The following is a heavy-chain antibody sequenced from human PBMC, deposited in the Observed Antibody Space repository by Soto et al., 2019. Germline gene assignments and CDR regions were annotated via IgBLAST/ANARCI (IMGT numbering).Heavy chain of an antibody. D-gene: IGHD2-21*02. CDR1: KTIYY. V-gene: IGHV4-59*01. Sequence: SETLSLTCSVIKTIYYWNWIRQPPGKGLEWIASIYDNDHINYNSALKSRLGIFLDKATQQISLNLTSVTAADTAVYYCAAVDDFPSWGHGIRVT. CDR3: AAVDDFPS. CDR2: IYDNDHI. J-gene: IGHJ5*01.